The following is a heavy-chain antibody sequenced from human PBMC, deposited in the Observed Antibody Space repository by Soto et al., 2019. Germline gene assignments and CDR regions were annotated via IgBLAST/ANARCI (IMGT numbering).Heavy chain of an antibody. J-gene: IGHJ4*02. V-gene: IGHV3-11*01. CDR3: AAGGGWGHCDY. CDR2: ISSSGRTI. Sequence: QAHVVESGGGLVKPGASLRLSCTASGFTFSDCYMSWIRQAPGKGLEWVSYISSSGRTIFYADSVRGRFTISRDNANNSLYLDMTSLRAEDTAVYYCAAGGGWGHCDYWGQGTLVTVSS. D-gene: IGHD6-19*01. CDR1: GFTFSDCY.